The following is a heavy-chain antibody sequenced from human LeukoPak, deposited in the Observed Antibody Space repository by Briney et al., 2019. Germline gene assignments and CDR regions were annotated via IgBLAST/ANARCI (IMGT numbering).Heavy chain of an antibody. J-gene: IGHJ5*02. CDR2: ISSTNAI. V-gene: IGHV3-48*01. CDR1: GFTLSRYI. D-gene: IGHD7-27*01. CDR3: ARAANWDYWFAA. Sequence: GDPLPHSHSPSGFTLSRYIMRWVRPAPGEGVGWVSYISSTNAIYDTATVKGRFTISRDKAKSSMHLQSNRLRAADTAVCYCARAANWDYWFAAWGQGTLVTASS.